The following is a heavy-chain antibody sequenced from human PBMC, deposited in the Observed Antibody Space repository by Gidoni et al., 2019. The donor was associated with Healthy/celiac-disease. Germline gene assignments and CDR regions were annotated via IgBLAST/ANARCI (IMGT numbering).Heavy chain of an antibody. CDR2: IWDDGSNK. J-gene: IGHJ6*02. D-gene: IGHD1-7*01. CDR3: ARDLYGTGTTENYYYYGMDV. V-gene: IGHV3-33*01. Sequence: QVQLVESGGGVVQPGRSLRLSCAASGFTFSSYGMHWVRQAPGKGLEWGAVIWDDGSNKDYADSVKGRFTIARDNSKNTLYRQMNSLRAEDTAVYYCARDLYGTGTTENYYYYGMDVWGQGTTVTVSS. CDR1: GFTFSSYG.